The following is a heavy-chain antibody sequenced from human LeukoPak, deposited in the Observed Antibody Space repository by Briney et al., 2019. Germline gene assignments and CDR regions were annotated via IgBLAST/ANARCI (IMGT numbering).Heavy chain of an antibody. D-gene: IGHD6-19*01. V-gene: IGHV4-61*02. CDR1: GGSISSGSYY. Sequence: PSQTLSLTCTVSGGSISSGSYYWSWIRQPAGKGLEWIGRIYTSGSTNYNPSLKSRVTISVDTSKNQFSLKLSSVTAADTAVYYCARDNGQWLHAFDIWGQGTMVTVSS. J-gene: IGHJ3*02. CDR2: IYTSGST. CDR3: ARDNGQWLHAFDI.